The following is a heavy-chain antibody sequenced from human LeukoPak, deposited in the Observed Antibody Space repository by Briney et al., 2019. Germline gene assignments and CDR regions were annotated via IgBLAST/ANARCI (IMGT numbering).Heavy chain of an antibody. CDR2: INPNSGGT. J-gene: IGHJ5*02. V-gene: IGHV1-2*02. Sequence: ASVKVSCKASGYTFTGYYMHWVRQAPGQGLEWMGWINPNSGGTNYAQKFQGRVTMTRDTSISTAYMELSRLRSDDTAVYYCARDAGGGIPAGETGIDPWGQGTLVTVSS. CDR3: ARDAGGGIPAGETGIDP. D-gene: IGHD6-13*01. CDR1: GYTFTGYY.